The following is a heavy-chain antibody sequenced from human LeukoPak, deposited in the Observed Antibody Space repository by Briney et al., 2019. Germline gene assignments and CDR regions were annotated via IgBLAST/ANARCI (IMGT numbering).Heavy chain of an antibody. CDR2: IYYSGST. J-gene: IGHJ4*02. Sequence: SETLSLTCTVSGGSISSSSYYWGWIRQPPGKGLEWIGYIYYSGSTNYNPSLKSRVTISVDTSKNQFSLKLSSVTAADTAVYYCARSPAGKNYYDSSGYWDPLDYWGQGTLVTVSS. V-gene: IGHV4-61*05. D-gene: IGHD3-22*01. CDR3: ARSPAGKNYYDSSGYWDPLDY. CDR1: GGSISSSSYY.